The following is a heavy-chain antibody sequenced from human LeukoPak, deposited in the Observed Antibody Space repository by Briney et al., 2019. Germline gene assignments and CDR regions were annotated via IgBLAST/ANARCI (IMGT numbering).Heavy chain of an antibody. J-gene: IGHJ6*02. V-gene: IGHV4-59*06. D-gene: IGHD3-10*01. CDR1: SGSVNSYY. CDR3: ARDYYGSGTYSTRDYYGMDV. Sequence: SETLSLTCTVSSGSVNSYYWSWIRQHPGKGLEWIGYIYYSGSTYYNPSLKSRVTISVDTSKNQFSLKLSSVTAADTAVYYCARDYYGSGTYSTRDYYGMDVWGQGTTVTVSS. CDR2: IYYSGST.